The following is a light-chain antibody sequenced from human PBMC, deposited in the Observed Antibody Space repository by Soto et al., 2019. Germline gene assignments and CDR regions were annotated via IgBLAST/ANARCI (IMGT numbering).Light chain of an antibody. V-gene: IGKV1-9*01. CDR2: AAS. CDR3: QQVESYPST. CDR1: QGISSF. Sequence: IQLTQTPSSLSASVGDRVTITCRASQGISSFLAWYQQKPGKAPKLLIYAASSLQSGVPSRFSGSGFGTDFTLTITNLQPEDFATYYCQQVESYPSTFGGGTKVDIK. J-gene: IGKJ4*01.